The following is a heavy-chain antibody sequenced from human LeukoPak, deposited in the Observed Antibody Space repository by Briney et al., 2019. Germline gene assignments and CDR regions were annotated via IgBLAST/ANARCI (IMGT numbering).Heavy chain of an antibody. CDR2: INPNSGGT. J-gene: IGHJ4*02. CDR3: ARAPPYYYDSSGSIDY. Sequence: ASVKVSCKASGYTFTGYYMHWVRQAPGQGLEWMGWINPNSGGTNYAQKFQDRVTMTRDTSISTAYMELSRLRSDDTAVYYCARAPPYYYDSSGSIDYWGQGTLVTVSS. V-gene: IGHV1-2*02. CDR1: GYTFTGYY. D-gene: IGHD3-22*01.